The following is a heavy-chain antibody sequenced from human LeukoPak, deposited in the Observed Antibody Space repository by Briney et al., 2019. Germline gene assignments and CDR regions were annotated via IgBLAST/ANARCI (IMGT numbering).Heavy chain of an antibody. CDR3: ATSTGSSNLGY. CDR2: IYYSGST. CDR1: GVSISSSSYS. D-gene: IGHD6-13*01. J-gene: IGHJ4*02. Sequence: SETLSLTCTVSGVSISSSSYSWGWIRQPPGKGLEWIGSIYYSGSTSYNPSLKSRVTISVDTSKNLFSLKLRFVTAADMAVYYCATSTGSSNLGYWGQGTLVTVSS. V-gene: IGHV4-39*01.